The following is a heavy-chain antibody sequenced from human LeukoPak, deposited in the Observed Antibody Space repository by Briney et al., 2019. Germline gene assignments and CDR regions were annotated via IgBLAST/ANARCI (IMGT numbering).Heavy chain of an antibody. J-gene: IGHJ4*02. D-gene: IGHD2-15*01. CDR3: ARSGYCSGGSCFFYFDY. CDR1: GGSISSYY. CDR2: IYYSGST. V-gene: IGHV4-59*01. Sequence: PSETLSLTCTVSGGSISSYYWSWIRQPPGKGLEWIGYIYYSGSTNYNPSLKSRVTISVDTSKNQFSPKLSSVTAADTAVYYCARSGYCSGGSCFFYFDYWGQGTLVTVSS.